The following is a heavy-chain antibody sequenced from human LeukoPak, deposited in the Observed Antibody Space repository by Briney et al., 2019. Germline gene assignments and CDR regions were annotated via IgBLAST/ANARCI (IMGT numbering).Heavy chain of an antibody. D-gene: IGHD3-10*01. J-gene: IGHJ6*04. Sequence: ASVKVSCMASGYTFTRYGISWVRQAPGQGLAWMGWINTNTGNPTYAQGFTGRFVFSLYTSVSTAYLQISSLKAEDTAVYYCARDRGVRGVISSPGSMDVWGKGTTVTVSS. CDR3: ARDRGVRGVISSPGSMDV. CDR1: GYTFTRYG. V-gene: IGHV7-4-1*02. CDR2: INTNTGNP.